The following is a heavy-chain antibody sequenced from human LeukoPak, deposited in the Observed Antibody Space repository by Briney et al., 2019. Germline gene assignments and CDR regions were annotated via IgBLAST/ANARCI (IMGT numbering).Heavy chain of an antibody. Sequence: ASVKVSCKASERTFSSYAISWVRQAPGQGLEWMGGIIPIFGTANYAQKFQGRVTITADESTSTAYMELSSLRSDDTAVYYCASDDSSGYYYNWFDPWGQGTLVTVSS. D-gene: IGHD3-22*01. CDR1: ERTFSSYA. V-gene: IGHV1-69*13. J-gene: IGHJ5*02. CDR3: ASDDSSGYYYNWFDP. CDR2: IIPIFGTA.